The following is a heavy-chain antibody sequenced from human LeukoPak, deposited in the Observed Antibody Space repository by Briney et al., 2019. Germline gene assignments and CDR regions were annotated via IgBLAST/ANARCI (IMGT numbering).Heavy chain of an antibody. V-gene: IGHV3-23*01. CDR3: AKAGSFHRGTPLYYFDY. Sequence: GGSLRLSCAASGFTFSSYAMSWVRQAPGKGLEWASAISGSGGSTYYADSVKGRFTISRDNSKNTLYLQMNSLRAEDTAVYYCAKAGSFHRGTPLYYFDYWGQGTLVTVSS. CDR1: GFTFSSYA. CDR2: ISGSGGST. D-gene: IGHD3-10*01. J-gene: IGHJ4*02.